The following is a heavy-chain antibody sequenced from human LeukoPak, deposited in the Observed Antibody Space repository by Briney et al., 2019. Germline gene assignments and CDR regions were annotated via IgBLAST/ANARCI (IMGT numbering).Heavy chain of an antibody. CDR2: IYHSGST. CDR1: GYSISSGYY. CDR3: ARKEGGQLVNTRRWFDP. V-gene: IGHV4-38-2*02. Sequence: SETLSLTCTVSGYSISSGYYWGWIRQPPGKGLEWIGSIYHSGSTYYNPSLKSRVTISVDTSKNQFSLKLSSVTAADTAVYYCARKEGGQLVNTRRWFDPWGQGTLVTVSS. D-gene: IGHD6-13*01. J-gene: IGHJ5*02.